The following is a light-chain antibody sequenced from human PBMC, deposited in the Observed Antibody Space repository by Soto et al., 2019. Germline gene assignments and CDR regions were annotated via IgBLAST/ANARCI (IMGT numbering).Light chain of an antibody. J-gene: IGLJ1*01. CDR2: EVS. CDR1: SSDVGAYNY. Sequence: QSVLTQPPSASGSPGQSITISCTGTSSDVGAYNYVSWYQQHPGKAPKLMIHEVSKRPSWVPDRFSASKSGNTASLTVSGLQAEDEADYYCSSHGGSNNFYVFGTGTKVTVL. V-gene: IGLV2-8*01. CDR3: SSHGGSNNFYV.